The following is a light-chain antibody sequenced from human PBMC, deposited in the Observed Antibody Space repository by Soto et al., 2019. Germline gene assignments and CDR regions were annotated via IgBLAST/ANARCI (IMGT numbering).Light chain of an antibody. Sequence: EIVLTQSPGTLSLSPGERATLSCRASQSVSSNLAWYQQKPGQAPRLLIYGVYTRAPGIPARFSGSGSGTEFTLTISSLQPDDFATYYCQQYNSYSFGQGTKVDIK. J-gene: IGKJ1*01. CDR2: GVY. CDR3: QQYNSYS. CDR1: QSVSSN. V-gene: IGKV3D-15*01.